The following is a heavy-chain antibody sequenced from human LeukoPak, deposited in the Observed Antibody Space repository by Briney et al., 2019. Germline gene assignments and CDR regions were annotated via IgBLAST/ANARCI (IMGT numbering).Heavy chain of an antibody. D-gene: IGHD1-26*01. CDR2: IWYDGSNK. V-gene: IGHV3-33*01. CDR3: ARDQGGSYYYYYYMDV. Sequence: GGSLRLSCAASGFTFSSYGMHWVRQAPGKGLGWVAVIWYDGSNKYYADSVKGRFTISRDNSKNTLYLQMNSLRAEDTAVYYCARDQGGSYYYYYYMDVWGKGTTVTVSS. CDR1: GFTFSSYG. J-gene: IGHJ6*03.